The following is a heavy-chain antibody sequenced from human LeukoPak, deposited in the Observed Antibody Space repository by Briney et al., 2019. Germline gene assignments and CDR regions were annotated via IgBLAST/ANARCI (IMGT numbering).Heavy chain of an antibody. Sequence: GASVKVSCKASGYTFTSYDINWVRQATGQGLEWMGWMNPNSGNTGYAQKFQGRVTMTRNTSISTAYMELSSLRSEDTAVYYCARGGTYYYDSSGYYYVPRGDYYMDVWGKGTTVTVSS. CDR3: ARGGTYYYDSSGYYYVPRGDYYMDV. CDR2: MNPNSGNT. D-gene: IGHD3-22*01. V-gene: IGHV1-8*01. CDR1: GYTFTSYD. J-gene: IGHJ6*03.